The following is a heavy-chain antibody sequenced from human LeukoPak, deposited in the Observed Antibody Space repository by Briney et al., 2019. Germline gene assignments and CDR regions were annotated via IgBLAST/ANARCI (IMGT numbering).Heavy chain of an antibody. J-gene: IGHJ4*02. CDR1: GFTFTTYW. CDR2: IKQDGGEK. V-gene: IGHV3-7*01. CDR3: ARARNYYDSNPFDY. Sequence: PGGSLRLSCAASGFTFTTYWMSWVRQAPGKGLEWVANIKQDGGEKYYVDSVKGRFTISRDNAKNSLYLQMNSLRAEDTAVYYCARARNYYDSNPFDYWGQGTLVTVSS. D-gene: IGHD3-22*01.